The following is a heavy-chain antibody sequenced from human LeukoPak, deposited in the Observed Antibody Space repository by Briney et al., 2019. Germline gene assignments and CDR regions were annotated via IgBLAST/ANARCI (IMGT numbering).Heavy chain of an antibody. CDR3: AKLSMNSYYFDF. J-gene: IGHJ4*02. CDR1: GFTVSSTY. CDR2: LYGDGRT. Sequence: PGGSLGLSCAASGFTVSSTYMTWVRQAPGKGLEWVSILYGDGRTFYAHSVKGRFTISRDNSKNTLYLQMNNLRAEDAAVYYCAKLSMNSYYFDFWGQGTLVTVSS. V-gene: IGHV3-53*01. D-gene: IGHD4-23*01.